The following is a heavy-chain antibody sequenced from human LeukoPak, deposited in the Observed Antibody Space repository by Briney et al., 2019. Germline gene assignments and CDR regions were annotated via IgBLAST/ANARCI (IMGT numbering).Heavy chain of an antibody. J-gene: IGHJ4*02. V-gene: IGHV3-7*01. Sequence: QPGGSLRLSCAASGFTFSSNWMSWVRQAPGKGLEWVGNIKQDGSEIYYVDSVKGRFTISRDNAKSSLYLQMNSLRAEDTAVYYCARDCRGGFDYWGQGTLVTVSS. CDR2: IKQDGSEI. CDR3: ARDCRGGFDY. CDR1: GFTFSSNW. D-gene: IGHD2-15*01.